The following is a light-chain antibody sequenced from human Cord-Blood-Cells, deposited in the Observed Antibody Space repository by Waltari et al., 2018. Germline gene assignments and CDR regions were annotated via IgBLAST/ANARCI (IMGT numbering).Light chain of an antibody. CDR3: QQRSNWIT. CDR2: DAP. Sequence: EIVLTQSPATLFLSQVERATLSCRASQSVSSYLAWYQQKPGQAPRLLIYDAPNRATGIPARFSGSGSGTDFTLTISSLEPEDFAVYYCQQRSNWITFGQGTRLEIK. V-gene: IGKV3-11*01. J-gene: IGKJ5*01. CDR1: QSVSSY.